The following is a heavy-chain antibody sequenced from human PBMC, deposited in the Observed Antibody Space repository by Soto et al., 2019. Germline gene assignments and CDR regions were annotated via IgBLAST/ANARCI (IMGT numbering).Heavy chain of an antibody. CDR2: IIPIFGAA. CDR1: GGTFSSYT. J-gene: IGHJ4*02. D-gene: IGHD1-26*01. Sequence: QVQLVQSGAEVKKPGSSVKVSCKDSGGTFSSYTMSWVRQAPGQGLEWMGGIIPIFGAAKNAQKFQDRLTVTADESTSTAYMELRSLRSEDLAVYYCAQDASGNSLAYWGQGTLVIVPS. V-gene: IGHV1-69*01. CDR3: AQDASGNSLAY.